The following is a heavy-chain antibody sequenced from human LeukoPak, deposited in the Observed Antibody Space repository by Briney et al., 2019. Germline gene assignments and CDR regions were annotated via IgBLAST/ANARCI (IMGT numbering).Heavy chain of an antibody. V-gene: IGHV3-23*01. CDR3: AKDLPALRSPFTMDV. Sequence: GGSLRLSCATSGFTFRSYAMIWVRQAPERGLQWVSGISGSGTYYADFAKGRFTISRDNSKNTLYLQMNSLRAEDTAVYYCAKDLPALRSPFTMDVWGKGTTVTVSS. D-gene: IGHD3-3*01. J-gene: IGHJ6*03. CDR1: GFTFRSYA. CDR2: ISGSGT.